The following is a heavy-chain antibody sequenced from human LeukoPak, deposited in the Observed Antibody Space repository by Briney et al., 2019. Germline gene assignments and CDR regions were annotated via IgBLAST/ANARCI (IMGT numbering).Heavy chain of an antibody. J-gene: IGHJ6*02. CDR2: INPNSGGT. CDR1: GYTFTGYY. Sequence: GASVNVSCKASGYTFTGYYMHWVRQAPGQGLEWMGWINPNSGGTNYAQKFQGRVTMTRDTSISTAYMELSRLRSDDTAVYYCARTPQENDFWSGYYGMDVWGQGTTVTVSS. CDR3: ARTPQENDFWSGYYGMDV. D-gene: IGHD3-3*01. V-gene: IGHV1-2*02.